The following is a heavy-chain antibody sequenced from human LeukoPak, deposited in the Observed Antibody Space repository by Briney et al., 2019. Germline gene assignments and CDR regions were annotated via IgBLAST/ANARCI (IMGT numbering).Heavy chain of an antibody. CDR3: ARQGGYDFWSGYYAHDAFDI. J-gene: IGHJ3*02. CDR1: GGSISSYY. V-gene: IGHV4-59*08. Sequence: SETLSLTCTVSGGSISSYYWSWIRQPPGKGLEWIGYIYYSGSTNYNPSLKSRVTISVDTSKNQFSLKLSSVTAADTAVYYCARQGGYDFWSGYYAHDAFDISGQGTMVTVSS. D-gene: IGHD3-3*01. CDR2: IYYSGST.